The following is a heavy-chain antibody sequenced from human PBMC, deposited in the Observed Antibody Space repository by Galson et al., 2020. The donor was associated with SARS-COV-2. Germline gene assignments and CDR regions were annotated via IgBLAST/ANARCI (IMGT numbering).Heavy chain of an antibody. CDR2: IHYSGNT. CDR1: GGSISSGGYY. V-gene: IGHV4-31*03. D-gene: IGHD4-17*01. Sequence: ETSETLSLTCTVSGGSISSGGYYWSWIRQLPGKGLEWIGYIHYSGNTYYNPSLKSRITMSIQTSKNQFSLRLNSVTAADTAVYYCARESNYADYVIFFDYWGQGTLVTVSS. CDR3: ARESNYADYVIFFDY. J-gene: IGHJ4*02.